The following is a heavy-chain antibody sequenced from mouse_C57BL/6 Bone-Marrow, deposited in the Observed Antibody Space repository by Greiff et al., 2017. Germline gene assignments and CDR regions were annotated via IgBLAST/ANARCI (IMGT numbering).Heavy chain of an antibody. CDR1: GYTFTSYW. Sequence: QVQLQQPGAELVMPGASVKLSCKASGYTFTSYWMHWVKQRPGQGLEWIGEIDPSDSYTNYNQKFKGKSTLTVDKSSSTAYMQLSSLTSEDSAVYYCARHYDYDGYCDVWGTGTTVTVSS. D-gene: IGHD2-4*01. V-gene: IGHV1-69*01. CDR3: ARHYDYDGYCDV. CDR2: IDPSDSYT. J-gene: IGHJ1*03.